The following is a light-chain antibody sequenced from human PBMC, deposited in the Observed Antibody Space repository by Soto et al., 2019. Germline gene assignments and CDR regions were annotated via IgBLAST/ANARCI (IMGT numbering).Light chain of an antibody. V-gene: IGLV1-44*01. Sequence: QSVLTQLPSASGTPGQRVTVSCSGASSNIGGNTVNWYQQLPGTAPKLLIYSNNKRPSGVPDRLSGSKSGTSASLAISGLQSDDEADYYCAAWDDSVKGWVFGGGTKVTVL. CDR2: SNN. CDR3: AAWDDSVKGWV. CDR1: SSNIGGNT. J-gene: IGLJ3*02.